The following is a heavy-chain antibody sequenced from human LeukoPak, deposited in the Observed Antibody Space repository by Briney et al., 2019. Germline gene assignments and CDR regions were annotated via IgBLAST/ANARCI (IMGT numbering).Heavy chain of an antibody. J-gene: IGHJ5*02. Sequence: ASVTVSCKASGYTFTSYYMHWVRQAPGQGLEWMGKINPSGGSTSYAQKFQGRVTMTRDTSTNTVYMELSSLRSDDTAVYYCARQNYGDHRWFDPWGQGTLVTVSS. D-gene: IGHD4-17*01. CDR2: INPSGGST. CDR1: GYTFTSYY. CDR3: ARQNYGDHRWFDP. V-gene: IGHV1-46*01.